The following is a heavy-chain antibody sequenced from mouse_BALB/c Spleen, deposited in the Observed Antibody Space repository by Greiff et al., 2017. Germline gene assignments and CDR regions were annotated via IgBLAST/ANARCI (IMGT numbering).Heavy chain of an antibody. CDR3: TRGGFDDYDRYYFDY. CDR1: GYTFTSYW. D-gene: IGHD2-4*01. Sequence: QVQLQQPGAELVKPGASVKMSCKASGYTFTSYWMHWVKQRPGQGLEWIGVIDPSDSYTSYNQKFKGKATLTVDTSSSTAYMQLSSLTSEDSAVYYCTRGGFDDYDRYYFDYWGQGTTLTVSS. J-gene: IGHJ2*01. V-gene: IGHV1S127*01. CDR2: IDPSDSYT.